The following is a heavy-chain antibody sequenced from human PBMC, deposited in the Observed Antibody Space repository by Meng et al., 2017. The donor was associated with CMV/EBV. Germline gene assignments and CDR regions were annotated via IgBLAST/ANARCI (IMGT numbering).Heavy chain of an antibody. V-gene: IGHV3-30*04. CDR3: AREFFNWNYSVVAFDI. CDR1: GFTFSSYA. CDR2: ISYDGSNK. D-gene: IGHD1-7*01. J-gene: IGHJ3*02. Sequence: GESLKISCAASGFTFSSYAMHWVRQAPGKGLEWVAVISYDGSNKYYADSVKGRFTISRDNSKNTLYLQMNSLRAEDTAVYYCAREFFNWNYSVVAFDIRGQGTMVTVSS.